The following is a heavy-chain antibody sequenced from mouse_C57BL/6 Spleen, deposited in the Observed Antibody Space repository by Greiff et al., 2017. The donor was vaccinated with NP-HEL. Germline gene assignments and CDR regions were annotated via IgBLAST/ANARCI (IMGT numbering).Heavy chain of an antibody. CDR3: ARIAPLQLWLPWFAY. Sequence: QVTLKVCGPGILQPSQTLSLTCSFSGFSLSTFGMGVGWIRQPSGKGLEWLVHIWWDDDKYYNPAQKSRPTISKDTSNNPVFLKIANVDTADTAAYYCARIAPLQLWLPWFAYWGKGTLVTVSA. CDR2: IWWDDDK. V-gene: IGHV8-8*01. CDR1: GFSLSTFGMG. D-gene: IGHD3-1*01. J-gene: IGHJ3*01.